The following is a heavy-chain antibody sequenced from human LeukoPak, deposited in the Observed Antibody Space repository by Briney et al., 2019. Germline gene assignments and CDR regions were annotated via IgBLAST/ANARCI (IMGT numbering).Heavy chain of an antibody. J-gene: IGHJ5*02. D-gene: IGHD6-13*01. CDR2: INPNSGGT. Sequence: ASVKVSCKASGYTFTGYYMHWVRQAPGQGLEWMGRINPNSGGTNYAQKFQGRVTMTRDTSISTAYMELSRLRSDDTAVYYCARGETRYSSSRYWFDPWGQGTLVTVSS. V-gene: IGHV1-2*06. CDR1: GYTFTGYY. CDR3: ARGETRYSSSRYWFDP.